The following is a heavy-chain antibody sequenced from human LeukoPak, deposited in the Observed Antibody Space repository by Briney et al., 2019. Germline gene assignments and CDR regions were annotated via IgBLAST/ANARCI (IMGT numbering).Heavy chain of an antibody. CDR1: LYTFTSYG. Sequence: GASVKVSSKPSLYTFTSYGISWVRQAPGQGLEWMGWISAYNGNTNYAQKLQGRVTMTTDTSTSTAYMELRSLRSDDPAVYYCARGVLLGTYYYGSGSYYDTNRGFDYWGQGTLVTVSS. J-gene: IGHJ4*02. D-gene: IGHD3-10*01. V-gene: IGHV1-18*01. CDR3: ARGVLLGTYYYGSGSYYDTNRGFDY. CDR2: ISAYNGNT.